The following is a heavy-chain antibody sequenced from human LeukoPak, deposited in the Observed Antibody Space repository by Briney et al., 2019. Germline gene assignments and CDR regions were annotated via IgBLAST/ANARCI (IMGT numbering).Heavy chain of an antibody. D-gene: IGHD3-3*01. CDR3: ARDEWNFDY. V-gene: IGHV3-30-3*01. CDR2: ISYDGSNK. J-gene: IGHJ4*02. CDR1: GFTFSSYA. Sequence: PGGSLRLSCAASGFTFSSYAMHWVRQAPGKGLEWVAVISYDGSNKYYADSVKGRFTISRDNSKNTLYLQMNSLRAEDTAVYYRARDEWNFDYWGQGTPVTVSS.